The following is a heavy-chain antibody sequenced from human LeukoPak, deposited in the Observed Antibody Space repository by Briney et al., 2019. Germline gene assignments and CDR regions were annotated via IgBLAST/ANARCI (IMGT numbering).Heavy chain of an antibody. D-gene: IGHD4-17*01. Sequence: ASVKVSCKASGGTFSSYAINWVRQAPGQGLKWMGGIIPIFGTANYAQKFQGRVTITADESTSTAYMELSSLRSEDTAVYYCASLGGGSTVTTYLNYWGQGTLVTVSS. J-gene: IGHJ4*02. CDR1: GGTFSSYA. CDR3: ASLGGGSTVTTYLNY. V-gene: IGHV1-69*13. CDR2: IIPIFGTA.